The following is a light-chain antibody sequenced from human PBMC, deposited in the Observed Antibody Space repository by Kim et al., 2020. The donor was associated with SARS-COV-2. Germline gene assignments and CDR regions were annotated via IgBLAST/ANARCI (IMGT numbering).Light chain of an antibody. CDR1: PSVDTY. CDR2: KTS. V-gene: IGKV1-5*03. CDR3: QQYNSYLWT. J-gene: IGKJ1*01. Sequence: ASVGDRIAITCRASPSVDTYLAWYQQKQGKAPKLQISKTSTLQSGVPSRLSGSGSGTEFTLTISSLQPDDFATYYCQQYNSYLWTFGQGTKVDIK.